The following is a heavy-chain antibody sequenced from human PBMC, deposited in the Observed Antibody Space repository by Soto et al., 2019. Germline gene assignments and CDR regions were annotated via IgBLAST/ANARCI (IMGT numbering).Heavy chain of an antibody. D-gene: IGHD6-19*01. CDR3: ARDSRSIAVAGTGFPH. CDR2: IYYSGST. CDR1: GGSISSGGYY. V-gene: IGHV4-31*03. Sequence: QVQLQESGPGLVKPSQTLSLTCTVSGGSISSGGYYWIWIRQHPGKGLEWIGYIYYSGSTYYNQSRKSRVTISVDTSKNQFSLKLSSVTAADTAVYYCARDSRSIAVAGTGFPHWGQGTLVTVSS. J-gene: IGHJ1*01.